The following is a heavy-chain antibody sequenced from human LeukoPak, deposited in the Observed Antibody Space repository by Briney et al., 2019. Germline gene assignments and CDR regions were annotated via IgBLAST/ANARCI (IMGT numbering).Heavy chain of an antibody. V-gene: IGHV4-39*01. CDR2: IYYSGST. Sequence: PSETLSLTCTVSGGSISSSSYYWGWIRQPPGKGLEWIGSIYYSGSTYYNPSLKSRVTISVDTSKNQFSLKLSSVTAADTAVYYCSHTAYYDFWSGYYGSAFDIWGQGTMVTVSS. CDR1: GGSISSSSYY. CDR3: SHTAYYDFWSGYYGSAFDI. J-gene: IGHJ3*02. D-gene: IGHD3-3*01.